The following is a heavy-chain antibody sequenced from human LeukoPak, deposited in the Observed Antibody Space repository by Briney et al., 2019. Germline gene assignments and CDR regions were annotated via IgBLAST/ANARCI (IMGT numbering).Heavy chain of an antibody. V-gene: IGHV4-59*12. J-gene: IGHJ6*02. Sequence: SETLSLTCTVSGGSISSYYWSWIRQPPGKGLEWIGYIYYSGSTNYNPSLKSRVTISVDTSKNQFSLKLSSVTAADTAVYYCARGVTTVTPLYYYYGMDVWGQGTTVTVSS. CDR1: GGSISSYY. D-gene: IGHD4-17*01. CDR2: IYYSGST. CDR3: ARGVTTVTPLYYYYGMDV.